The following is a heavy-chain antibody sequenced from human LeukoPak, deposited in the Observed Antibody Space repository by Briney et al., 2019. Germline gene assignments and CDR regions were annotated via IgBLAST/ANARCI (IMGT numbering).Heavy chain of an antibody. V-gene: IGHV3-23*01. CDR1: KFTFSNYA. CDR3: AKRSNFWTGYLDY. Sequence: GGSLRLSCTASKFTFSNYAMSWVRQAPGRGLEWVSVISGSGGSTYYADSVKGRFTISRDNPKDTLFPQMNSLRTEDTAVYYCAKRSNFWTGYLDYWGQGTLVTVSS. J-gene: IGHJ4*02. D-gene: IGHD3/OR15-3a*01. CDR2: ISGSGGST.